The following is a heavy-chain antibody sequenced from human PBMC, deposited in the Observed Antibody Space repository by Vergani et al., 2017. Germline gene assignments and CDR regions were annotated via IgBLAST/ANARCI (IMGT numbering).Heavy chain of an antibody. V-gene: IGHV4-34*01. CDR1: GGSFSGHY. D-gene: IGHD2-15*01. CDR2: INHSGIT. J-gene: IGHJ4*02. CDR3: ASRRGACRAAYCRSYDF. Sequence: QVHLQQWGAGLLKPSETLSLTCAVYGGSFSGHYWSWIRQPPGKGLEWIGEINHSGITNYNPSLKSRVTISVDTSKNQFSLKLSSVTAADTAVYYCASRRGACRAAYCRSYDFWGPGTLVGVSS.